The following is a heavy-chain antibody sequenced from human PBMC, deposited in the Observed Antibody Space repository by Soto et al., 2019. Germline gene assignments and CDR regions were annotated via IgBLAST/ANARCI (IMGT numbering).Heavy chain of an antibody. J-gene: IGHJ2*01. D-gene: IGHD3-16*01. CDR1: GFIFSDYA. Sequence: EVQLLESGGGLARPGGSLRLSCVASGFIFSDYAMTWIRQAPGKGLEWVATISASGGNIEYTDSLKGRFTISRDNSKKTVYLQTNGLTADDTAVHYCAKVAGGLGYFDLWGRGTLVTVSS. CDR3: AKVAGGLGYFDL. CDR2: ISASGGNI. V-gene: IGHV3-23*01.